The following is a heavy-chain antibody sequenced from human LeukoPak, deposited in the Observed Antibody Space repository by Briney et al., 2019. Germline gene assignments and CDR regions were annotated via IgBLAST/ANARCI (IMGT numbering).Heavy chain of an antibody. CDR1: GYTLTELS. D-gene: IGHD5-18*01. CDR2: IIPIFGTA. J-gene: IGHJ5*02. CDR3: ARVTHTELSTWFDP. V-gene: IGHV1-69*06. Sequence: GASVKVSCKVSGYTLTELSMHWVRQAPGKGLEWMGGIIPIFGTANYAQKFQGRVTITADKSTSTAYMELSSLRSEDTAVYYCARVTHTELSTWFDPWGQGTLVTVSS.